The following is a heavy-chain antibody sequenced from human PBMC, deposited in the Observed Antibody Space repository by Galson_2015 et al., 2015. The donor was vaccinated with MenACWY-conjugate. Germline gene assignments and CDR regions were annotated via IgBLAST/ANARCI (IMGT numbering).Heavy chain of an antibody. V-gene: IGHV5-51*01. Sequence: QSGAEVKKPGESLKISCKGSGYSFPSYWIGWVRQMPGKGLEWMGIIYPGDSDTRYSPSFQGQVTISADKSISTAYLQWSSLKASDTAMYYCARHPPVGAGAEGYYYYMDVWGKGTTVTVSS. CDR3: ARHPPVGAGAEGYYYYMDV. CDR2: IYPGDSDT. D-gene: IGHD1-26*01. J-gene: IGHJ6*03. CDR1: GYSFPSYW.